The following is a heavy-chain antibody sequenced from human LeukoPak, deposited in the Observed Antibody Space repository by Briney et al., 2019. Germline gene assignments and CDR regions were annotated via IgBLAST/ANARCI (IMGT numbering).Heavy chain of an antibody. CDR1: GGSISSSSYY. CDR3: ARQSWSGYSYYYHYMDV. J-gene: IGHJ6*03. D-gene: IGHD1-14*01. Sequence: SETLSLTCTVSGGSISSSSYYWGWIRQPPGKGLEWIGSIYYSGSTYYNPSLKSRVTISVDTSKNQFSLKLSSVTAADTAVYYCARQSWSGYSYYYHYMDVWGKGTTVTVSS. V-gene: IGHV4-39*01. CDR2: IYYSGST.